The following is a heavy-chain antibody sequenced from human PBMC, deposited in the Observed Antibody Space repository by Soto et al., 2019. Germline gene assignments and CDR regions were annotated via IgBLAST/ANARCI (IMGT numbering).Heavy chain of an antibody. V-gene: IGHV4-39*01. J-gene: IGHJ6*03. CDR3: ARHGQGGGLYYYYYYYMDG. CDR1: GGSISSSSYY. Sequence: SETLSLTCTVSGGSISSSSYYWGWIRQPPGKGLEWIGSIYYSGSTYYNPSLKSRVTISVDTSKNQFSLKLSSVTAADTAVYYCARHGQGGGLYYYYYYYMDGWGKGTTVTVSS. CDR2: IYYSGST. D-gene: IGHD2-15*01.